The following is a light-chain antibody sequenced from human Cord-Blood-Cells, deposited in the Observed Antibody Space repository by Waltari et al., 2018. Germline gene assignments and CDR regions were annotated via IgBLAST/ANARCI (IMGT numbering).Light chain of an antibody. Sequence: EIVMTQSPATLSVSPGERATLSCRASQSVSSNLAWYQQKPGQAPRLLLYGASTRATGIPARFSGSGSGTEFTLTISSLQSEDCAVYYCQQYNNWPMYTFGQGTKLEIK. CDR2: GAS. V-gene: IGKV3-15*01. CDR1: QSVSSN. CDR3: QQYNNWPMYT. J-gene: IGKJ2*01.